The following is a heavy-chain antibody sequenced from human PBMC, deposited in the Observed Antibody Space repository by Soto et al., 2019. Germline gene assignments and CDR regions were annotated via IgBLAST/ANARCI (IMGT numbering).Heavy chain of an antibody. Sequence: PGGSLRLSCAASGFTFSSYSMNWVRQAPGKGLEWVSSISSSSSYIYYADSVKGRFTISRDNAKNSLYLQMNSLRAEDTAVYYCARDSLPGYYYYGMDVWGPGNTVTVS. V-gene: IGHV3-21*01. CDR2: ISSSSSYI. J-gene: IGHJ6*02. CDR1: GFTFSSYS. CDR3: ARDSLPGYYYYGMDV.